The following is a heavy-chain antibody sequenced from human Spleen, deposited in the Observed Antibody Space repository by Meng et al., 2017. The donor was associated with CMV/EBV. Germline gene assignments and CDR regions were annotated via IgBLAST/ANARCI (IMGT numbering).Heavy chain of an antibody. V-gene: IGHV4-34*01. CDR1: GWSLGGYY. CDR2: INHSGST. Sequence: QGQHQPCGAGLWKPSSTLALTCAFYGWSLGGYYWSGSRQPPGKGLELIGEINHSGSTNYTPSLKSRVHISVDTSKNQFSLKLSSVTAADTAVYYCARGILWELPLKFWFDPWGQGTLVTVSS. CDR3: ARGILWELPLKFWFDP. D-gene: IGHD1-26*01. J-gene: IGHJ5*02.